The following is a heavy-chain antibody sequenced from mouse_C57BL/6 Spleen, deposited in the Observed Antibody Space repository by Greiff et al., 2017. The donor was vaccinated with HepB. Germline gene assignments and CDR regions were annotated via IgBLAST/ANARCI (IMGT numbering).Heavy chain of an antibody. J-gene: IGHJ4*01. Sequence: EVKLMESGGGLVKPGGSLKLSCAASGFTFSDYGMHWVRQAPEKGLEWVAYISSGSSTIYYADTVKGRFTISRDNAKNTLFLQMTSLRSEDTAMYYCARTDEDYAMDYWGQGTSVTVSS. CDR3: ARTDEDYAMDY. CDR2: ISSGSSTI. V-gene: IGHV5-17*01. CDR1: GFTFSDYG.